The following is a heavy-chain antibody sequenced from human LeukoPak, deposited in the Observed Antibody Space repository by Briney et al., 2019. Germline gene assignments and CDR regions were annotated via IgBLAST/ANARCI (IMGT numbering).Heavy chain of an antibody. CDR2: IYHSGST. CDR3: ARGRITIFGVDPGQFDY. CDR1: GGSISSSNW. D-gene: IGHD3-3*01. V-gene: IGHV4-4*02. Sequence: SGTLSLTCAVSGGSISSSNWWSWVRQPPGKGLEWIGEIYHSGSTNYNPSLKSRVTISVDKSKNQFSLKLSSVTAADTAVYYCARGRITIFGVDPGQFDYWGQGTLVTVSS. J-gene: IGHJ4*02.